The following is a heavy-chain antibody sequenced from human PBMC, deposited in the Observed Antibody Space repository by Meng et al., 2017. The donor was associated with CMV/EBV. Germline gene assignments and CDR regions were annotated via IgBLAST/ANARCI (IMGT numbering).Heavy chain of an antibody. V-gene: IGHV4-4*07. J-gene: IGHJ5*02. Sequence: QVDVREAGPGLVKPSQTLSPPGTVSGGSIISYYWSWIRQPAGKGLEWIGRIYTSGSTNYNPSLKSRVTMSVDTSKNQFSLKLSSVTAADTAVYYCARSMVVAGDWFDPWGQGTLVIVSS. CDR1: GGSIISYY. CDR3: ARSMVVAGDWFDP. CDR2: IYTSGST. D-gene: IGHD2-15*01.